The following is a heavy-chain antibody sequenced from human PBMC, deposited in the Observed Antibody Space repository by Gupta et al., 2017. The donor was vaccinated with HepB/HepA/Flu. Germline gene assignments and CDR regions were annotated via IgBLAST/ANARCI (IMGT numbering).Heavy chain of an antibody. CDR3: ARHERGGLHVFDY. Sequence: QLQLQESGLGLAKHSETLSLTCTVSGVSTSSSSYYWRWIRQPPGKGLEWIGCIYSSGSTYYNPSLKSRVTISVDTSKSQFSLKLSSVTAADTAVYYCARHERGGLHVFDYWGQGTLVTVSS. CDR1: GVSTSSSSYY. CDR2: IYSSGST. D-gene: IGHD5-24*01. J-gene: IGHJ4*02. V-gene: IGHV4-39*01.